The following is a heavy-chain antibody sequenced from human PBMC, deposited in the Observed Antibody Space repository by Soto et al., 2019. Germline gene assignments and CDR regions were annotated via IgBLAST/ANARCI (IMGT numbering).Heavy chain of an antibody. CDR1: DFDFSSYG. CDR3: ARDSGWGILNFDI. CDR2: SSYDGRET. J-gene: IGHJ3*02. D-gene: IGHD3-10*01. Sequence: PGGSLRLSCAASDFDFSSYGIHWVRQAPGKGLEWVASSSYDGRETFYADSAKGRFTVSKEMSKNAAFLQMNALRHEDTAVYFCARDSGWGILNFDIWGQGTPVTVSS. V-gene: IGHV3-30*03.